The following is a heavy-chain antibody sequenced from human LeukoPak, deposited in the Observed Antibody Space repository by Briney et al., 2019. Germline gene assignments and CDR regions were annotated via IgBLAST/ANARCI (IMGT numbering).Heavy chain of an antibody. D-gene: IGHD1-26*01. V-gene: IGHV4-4*07. CDR3: ARDPAPRNSGADWFDP. J-gene: IGHJ5*02. Sequence: SETLSLTCTVSGGFISSYYWSWIRQPGGKGLEWIGRFYTSGSANYNPSLKSRVTMSVDTSKNHFSLKLSSVTAADTAVYYCARDPAPRNSGADWFDPWGQGTPVTVSS. CDR2: FYTSGSA. CDR1: GGFISSYY.